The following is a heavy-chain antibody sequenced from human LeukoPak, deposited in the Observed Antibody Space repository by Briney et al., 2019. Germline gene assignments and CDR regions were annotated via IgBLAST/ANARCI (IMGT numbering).Heavy chain of an antibody. D-gene: IGHD6-13*01. CDR3: ALPGIAAAGGLQH. V-gene: IGHV4-39*07. Sequence: SETLSLTCTVSGGSISSSSYYWGWIRQPPGKGLEWIGSIYYSGSTYYNPSLKSRVTISVDTSKNQFSLKLSSVTAADTAVYYCALPGIAAAGGLQHWGQGTLVTVSS. CDR1: GGSISSSSYY. CDR2: IYYSGST. J-gene: IGHJ1*01.